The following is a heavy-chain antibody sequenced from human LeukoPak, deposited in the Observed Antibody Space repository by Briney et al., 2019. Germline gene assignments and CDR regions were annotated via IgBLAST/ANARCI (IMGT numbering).Heavy chain of an antibody. D-gene: IGHD5-12*01. Sequence: ASVKVSCKASGYTFTGYNMHWVRQVPGQGLEWIGWISAYNGSTNYAQKLQGRVTMTTDTSTSTAYMELRSLRSDDTAVYYCARVGYSGYEPFDYWGQGTLVTVSS. V-gene: IGHV1-18*04. CDR1: GYTFTGYN. CDR3: ARVGYSGYEPFDY. CDR2: ISAYNGST. J-gene: IGHJ4*02.